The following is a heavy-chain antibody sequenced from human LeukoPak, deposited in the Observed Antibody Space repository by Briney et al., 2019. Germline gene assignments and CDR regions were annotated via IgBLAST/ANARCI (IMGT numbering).Heavy chain of an antibody. J-gene: IGHJ5*01. CDR3: ARDFAS. Sequence: GGSLRLSCAASGFTFSTYDMVWVRQAPGMGLEWVSTITSDSSYMYYADSVKGRFTISRDNAKNSLYLQMNILRVEDTAAYYCARDFASWGQGTLVTVSS. CDR1: GFTFSTYD. CDR2: ITSDSSYM. V-gene: IGHV3-21*01.